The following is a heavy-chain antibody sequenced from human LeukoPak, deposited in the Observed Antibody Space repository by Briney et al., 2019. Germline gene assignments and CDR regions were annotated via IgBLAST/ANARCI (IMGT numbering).Heavy chain of an antibody. V-gene: IGHV4-34*01. J-gene: IGHJ5*02. CDR2: INHSGST. Sequence: SETLSLTCAVYGGSFSGYYWSWIRQPPGKGLEWIGEINHSGSTNYNPSLKSRVTISVDTSKNQFSLKLSSVTAAVTAVYYCARGSGWYVGYVWFDPWGQGTLVTVSS. D-gene: IGHD6-19*01. CDR3: ARGSGWYVGYVWFDP. CDR1: GGSFSGYY.